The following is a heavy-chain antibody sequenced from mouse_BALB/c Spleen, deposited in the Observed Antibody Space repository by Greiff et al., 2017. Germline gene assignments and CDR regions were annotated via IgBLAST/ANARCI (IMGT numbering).Heavy chain of an antibody. J-gene: IGHJ4*01. Sequence: EVQRVESGGGLVQPGGSRKLSCAASGFTFSSFGMHWVRQAPEKGLEWVAYISSGSSTIYYADTVKGRFTISRDNPKNTLFLQMTSLRSEDTAMYYCASYYGNHYYAMDYWGQGTSVTVSS. CDR1: GFTFSSFG. V-gene: IGHV5-17*02. CDR2: ISSGSSTI. D-gene: IGHD2-1*01. CDR3: ASYYGNHYYAMDY.